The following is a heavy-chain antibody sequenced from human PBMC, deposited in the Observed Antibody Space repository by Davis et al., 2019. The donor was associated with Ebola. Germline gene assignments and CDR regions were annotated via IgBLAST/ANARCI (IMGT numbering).Heavy chain of an antibody. D-gene: IGHD5-18*01. Sequence: ASVKVSCKASGYTFTSYGISWVRQAPGQGLEWMGWISAYNGNTNYAQKLQGRVTMTTDTSTSTAYMELRSLRSDDTAVYYCAREKYSYGYAPFDYWGQGTLVTVSS. CDR3: AREKYSYGYAPFDY. V-gene: IGHV1-18*01. CDR1: GYTFTSYG. CDR2: ISAYNGNT. J-gene: IGHJ4*02.